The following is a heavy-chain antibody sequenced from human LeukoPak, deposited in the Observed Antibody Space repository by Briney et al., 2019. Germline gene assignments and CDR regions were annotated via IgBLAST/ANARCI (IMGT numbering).Heavy chain of an antibody. CDR3: ARDAVIGYYDSTNYYYLDY. D-gene: IGHD3-22*01. CDR1: GFNFDDYG. J-gene: IGHJ4*02. V-gene: IGHV3-20*04. Sequence: GGSLRLSCAASGFNFDDYGMSWVRHAPGKGLEWVSGLNWNGGRIGYADSVRGRVTISRDNAENFLYLQMNSLRAEDTALYFCARDAVIGYYDSTNYYYLDYWGQGTLVTVSS. CDR2: LNWNGGRI.